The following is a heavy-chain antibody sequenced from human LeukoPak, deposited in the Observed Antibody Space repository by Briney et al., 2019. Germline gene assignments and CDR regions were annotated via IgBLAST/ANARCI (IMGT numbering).Heavy chain of an antibody. Sequence: SETLSLTCTVSGGSISSYYWSWIRQPAGKGLEWIGRIYTSGSTNYNPSLKSRVTMSVDTSKNQFSLKLSSVTAADTAVYYCARDLLVLRYFDWLSHDAFDIWGQGTMVTVSS. CDR3: ARDLLVLRYFDWLSHDAFDI. V-gene: IGHV4-4*07. CDR1: GGSISSYY. J-gene: IGHJ3*02. CDR2: IYTSGST. D-gene: IGHD3-9*01.